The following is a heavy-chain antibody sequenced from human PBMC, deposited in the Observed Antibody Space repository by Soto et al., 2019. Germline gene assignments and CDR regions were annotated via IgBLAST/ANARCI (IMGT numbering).Heavy chain of an antibody. J-gene: IGHJ6*02. CDR2: IYYSGST. Sequence: SETLSLTCTVSGGSISSYYWSWIRQPPGKGLEWIGYIYYSGSTTYQPSLKSRVTISVDRSQNQFSLELTSVTAADTAVYFCARDLRGAGTSGYYGMDVWGQGPTVTVSS. CDR3: ARDLRGAGTSGYYGMDV. D-gene: IGHD6-19*01. CDR1: GGSISSYY. V-gene: IGHV4-59*01.